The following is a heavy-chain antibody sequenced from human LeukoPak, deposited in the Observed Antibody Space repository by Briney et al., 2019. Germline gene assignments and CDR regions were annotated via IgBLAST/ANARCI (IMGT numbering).Heavy chain of an antibody. V-gene: IGHV4-59*01. D-gene: IGHD3-22*01. Sequence: SETLSLTCTVSGGSISSYYWSWIRQPPGKELEWIGYIYYSGSTNYNPSLKSRVTISVDTSKNQFSLKLSSVTAADTAVYYCASSVYYYDSSGYYNWGQGTLVTVSS. J-gene: IGHJ4*02. CDR1: GGSISSYY. CDR2: IYYSGST. CDR3: ASSVYYYDSSGYYN.